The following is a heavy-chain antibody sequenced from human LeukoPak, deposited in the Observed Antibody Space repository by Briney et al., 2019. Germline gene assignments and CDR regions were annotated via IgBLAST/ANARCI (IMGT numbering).Heavy chain of an antibody. J-gene: IGHJ5*02. Sequence: SETLSLTCTVSGGSIRSSSYYWGWIRQPPGKGLEWIGSIYYSGSTYYNPSLKSRVTISADTSKNQFSLKLSSVTAADTAVYYCARAPSVGSYDGWFDPWGQGTLVTVSS. D-gene: IGHD1-26*01. CDR1: GGSIRSSSYY. CDR3: ARAPSVGSYDGWFDP. CDR2: IYYSGST. V-gene: IGHV4-39*07.